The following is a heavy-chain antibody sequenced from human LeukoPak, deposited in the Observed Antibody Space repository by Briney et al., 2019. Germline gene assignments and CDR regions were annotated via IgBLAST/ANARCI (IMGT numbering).Heavy chain of an antibody. CDR2: ISSSSSYI. CDR1: GFTFSSYS. D-gene: IGHD3-22*01. CDR3: ARDPPAGFIGNYYYDSSGYKTFDY. V-gene: IGHV3-21*01. J-gene: IGHJ4*02. Sequence: PGGSLRLSCAASGFTFSSYSMNWVRQAPGKGLEWVSSISSSSSYIYYADSVKGRFTISRDNAKNSLYLQMNSLRAEDTAVYYCARDPPAGFIGNYYYDSSGYKTFDYWGQGTLVTVSS.